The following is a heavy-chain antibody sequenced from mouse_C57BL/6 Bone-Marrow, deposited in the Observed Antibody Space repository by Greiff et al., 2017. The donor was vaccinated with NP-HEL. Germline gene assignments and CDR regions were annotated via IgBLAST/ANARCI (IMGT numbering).Heavy chain of an antibody. J-gene: IGHJ3*01. CDR2: ISYDGSN. Sequence: DVKLQESGPGLVKPSPSLSLTCSVTGYSITSGYYWNWIRQFPGNKLEWMGYISYDGSNNYNPSLKNRISITRDTSKNQFFLKLNSVTTEDTATYYCARGDYYGTSFAYWGQGTLVTVSA. CDR1: GYSITSGYY. V-gene: IGHV3-6*01. D-gene: IGHD2-1*01. CDR3: ARGDYYGTSFAY.